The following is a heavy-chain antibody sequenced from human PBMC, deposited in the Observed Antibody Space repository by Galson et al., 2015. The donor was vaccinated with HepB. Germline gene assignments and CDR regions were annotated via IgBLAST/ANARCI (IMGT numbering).Heavy chain of an antibody. Sequence: SLRLSCAASGFTFTDAWMTWVRHSPGKGLEWIGRFKSKIDGGTTDYAAPVKGRFTMSRDESKTTLFLQMDRLKTDDSAVYYCTTDFWLWFGEPGGIFDPWGQGTLVTVSS. CDR3: TTDFWLWFGEPGGIFDP. V-gene: IGHV3-15*01. CDR2: FKSKIDGGTT. CDR1: GFTFTDAW. D-gene: IGHD3-10*01. J-gene: IGHJ5*02.